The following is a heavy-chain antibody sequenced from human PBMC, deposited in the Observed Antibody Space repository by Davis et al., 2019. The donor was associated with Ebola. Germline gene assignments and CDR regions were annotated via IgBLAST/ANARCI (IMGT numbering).Heavy chain of an antibody. CDR1: GFTFSDYS. CDR2: IKEDGNEK. Sequence: PGGSLRLSCAASGFTFSDYSMSWVRQAPGKGLEWVANIKEDGNEKYYVDSVKGRFTISRDNSRNTVYLQMNSLRAEDTAVYYCARVRAPYYFDYWGQGTLVTVSS. J-gene: IGHJ4*02. CDR3: ARVRAPYYFDY. V-gene: IGHV3-7*03.